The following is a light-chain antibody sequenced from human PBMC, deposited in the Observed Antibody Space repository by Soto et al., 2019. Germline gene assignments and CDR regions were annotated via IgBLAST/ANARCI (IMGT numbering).Light chain of an antibody. Sequence: IQVTQGPCILFGGIGDRVKVTCRASQSISSWLAWYQQKPGKAPKLLIYDASSLESGVPSRFSGSGSGTEFTLTISSLQPNDVASYFCQQYNRYWTFGQRTKVDI. V-gene: IGKV1-5*01. J-gene: IGKJ1*01. CDR2: DAS. CDR3: QQYNRYWT. CDR1: QSISSW.